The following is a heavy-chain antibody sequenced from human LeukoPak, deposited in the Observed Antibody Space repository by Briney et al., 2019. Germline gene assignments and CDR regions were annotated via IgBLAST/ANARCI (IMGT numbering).Heavy chain of an antibody. CDR3: AKVSVAVLDY. V-gene: IGHV3-23*01. Sequence: GSLRLSCAASGFTFSSSAMSWVRQAPGKGLEWVSAISNNGGYTYYADSVQGRFTISRDNSKSTLCLQMNSLRAEDTAVYYCAKVSVAVLDYWGQGTLVTVSS. CDR1: GFTFSSSA. D-gene: IGHD6-19*01. J-gene: IGHJ4*02. CDR2: ISNNGGYT.